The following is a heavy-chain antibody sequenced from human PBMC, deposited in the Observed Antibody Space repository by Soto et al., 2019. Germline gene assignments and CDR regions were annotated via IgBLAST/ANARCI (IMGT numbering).Heavy chain of an antibody. D-gene: IGHD1-1*01. CDR2: MNQGGNQT. CDR1: GFTFSDFG. J-gene: IGHJ2*01. Sequence: PGGSLRLSCAASGFTFSDFGMTWVRQAPGKGLEWVATMNQGGNQTNYVDSVKGRLSISRDDSKNTLYAQMNSLRAEDTAVYYCAKFEGHPLEYWYLDFWGRGTLVTVSS. CDR3: AKFEGHPLEYWYLDF. V-gene: IGHV3-7*05.